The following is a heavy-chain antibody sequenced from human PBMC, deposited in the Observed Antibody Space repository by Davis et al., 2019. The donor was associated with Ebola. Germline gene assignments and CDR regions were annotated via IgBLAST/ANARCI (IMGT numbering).Heavy chain of an antibody. Sequence: PGGSLRLSCTASGFTFGDYAMSWFRQAPGKGLEWVGFIRSKAYGGTTEYAASVKGRFTISRDDSKSIAYLQMNSLKTEDTAVYYCTRLYGRWDYGMDVWGQGTTVTVSS. D-gene: IGHD3-16*01. V-gene: IGHV3-49*03. CDR3: TRLYGRWDYGMDV. CDR2: IRSKAYGGTT. CDR1: GFTFGDYA. J-gene: IGHJ6*02.